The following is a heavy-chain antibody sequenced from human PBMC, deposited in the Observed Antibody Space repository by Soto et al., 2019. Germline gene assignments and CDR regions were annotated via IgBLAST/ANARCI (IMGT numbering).Heavy chain of an antibody. CDR2: VDYSGNS. CDR3: ARNWFSVAGRFHFDY. V-gene: IGHV4-59*01. CDR1: GGSINTYY. J-gene: IGHJ4*02. D-gene: IGHD6-19*01. Sequence: SETLSLTCTVSGGSINTYYWSWVRQPPGKGLEWIGYVDYSGNSDASPSLKSGDTISIDTSKKQVSLKLNSASAADTAVYYCARNWFSVAGRFHFDYWGQGIPVTVSS.